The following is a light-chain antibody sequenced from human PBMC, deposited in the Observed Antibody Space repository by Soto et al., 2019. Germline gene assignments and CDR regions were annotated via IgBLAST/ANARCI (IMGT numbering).Light chain of an antibody. J-gene: IGKJ4*01. CDR2: VAS. V-gene: IGKV3-15*01. CDR1: QSVNSN. Sequence: EIVMTQSPVTLSVSPGDRDTLSCRASQSVNSNLAWYQHKPGQTPKLLIYVASTRATGIPARFSGSGSGTEFTLTISSLQSEDSAVYYCQQYNVWPLTFGGGTKVEFK. CDR3: QQYNVWPLT.